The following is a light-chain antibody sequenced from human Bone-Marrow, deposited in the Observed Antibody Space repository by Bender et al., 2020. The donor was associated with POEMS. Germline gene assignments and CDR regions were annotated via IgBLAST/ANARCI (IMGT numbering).Light chain of an antibody. V-gene: IGLV1-44*01. J-gene: IGLJ3*02. CDR3: CSYAGRSTTV. Sequence: QSVLTQPPSASGTPGQRVTISCSGGSSNMGAHAVNWYQHLPGTAPKLLIYSSHRRPSEVPDRFSGSRSGTSASLAISGLQSEDEANYYCCSYAGRSTTVFGGGTKLTVL. CDR2: SSH. CDR1: SSNMGAHA.